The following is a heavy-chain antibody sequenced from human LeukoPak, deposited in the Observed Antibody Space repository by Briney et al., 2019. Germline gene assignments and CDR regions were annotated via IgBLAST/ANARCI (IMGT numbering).Heavy chain of an antibody. Sequence: GASVKLSPKPAGYTFTSYYMHWVRQAPGPRLEWMGIMNISVGSTSYAKTSHGRVATTRDTTTSTVYMQLSSPRSEATTVYYCARDCSSNSFRRDYWGQGTLVTVSS. CDR1: GYTFTSYY. D-gene: IGHD2-2*01. V-gene: IGHV1-46*01. CDR2: MNISVGST. CDR3: ARDCSSNSFRRDY. J-gene: IGHJ4*02.